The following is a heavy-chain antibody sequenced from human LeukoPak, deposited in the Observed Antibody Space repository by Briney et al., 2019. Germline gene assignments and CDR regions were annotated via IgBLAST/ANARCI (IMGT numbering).Heavy chain of an antibody. CDR1: GGSINSSSYY. V-gene: IGHV4-39*01. CDR2: IFYSGNT. J-gene: IGHJ4*02. D-gene: IGHD5-24*01. Sequence: SETLSLICTVSGGSINSSSYYWGWIRQPPGKGLEWIGSIFYSGNTYDNPSLKSRVTISVDTSKNQFSLKLNSVTAADTAVYCAIHRSKWLQSSFDYWGQGTLVTVSS. CDR3: AIHRSKWLQSSFDY.